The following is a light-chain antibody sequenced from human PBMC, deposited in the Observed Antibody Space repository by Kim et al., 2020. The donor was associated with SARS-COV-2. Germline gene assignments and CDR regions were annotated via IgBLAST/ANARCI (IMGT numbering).Light chain of an antibody. CDR3: LQDYIYPWT. V-gene: IGKV1-6*01. CDR2: GAS. J-gene: IGKJ1*01. Sequence: AIQMTQSPSSLSASVGDRVTITCRASQAIENDLGWYQQKPGKAPKLLIYGASSLQSGVPSRFSGSGSGTDFTLTISSLQPEDFATYYCLQDYIYPWTFGQGTKVDIK. CDR1: QAIEND.